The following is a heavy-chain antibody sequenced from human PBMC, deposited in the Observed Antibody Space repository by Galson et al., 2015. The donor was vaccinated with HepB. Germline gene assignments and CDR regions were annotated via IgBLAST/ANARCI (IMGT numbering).Heavy chain of an antibody. J-gene: IGHJ3*02. CDR1: GFTFSDYS. D-gene: IGHD6-19*01. V-gene: IGHV3-7*03. CDR2: INQNENDK. CDR3: VRDRGWYSFEI. Sequence: SLRLSCAVSGFTFSDYSMGWVRQAPGKGLEWVATINQNENDKYYLGSVEGRFTISRDSAKNSLYLQMNSLRAEDTATYYCVRDRGWYSFEIWGQGTMVTVSS.